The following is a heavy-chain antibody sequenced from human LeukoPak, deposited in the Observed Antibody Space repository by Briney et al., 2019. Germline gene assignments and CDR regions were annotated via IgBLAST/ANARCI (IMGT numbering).Heavy chain of an antibody. CDR1: GYTFTNYG. CDR3: ARDGTTTDDY. D-gene: IGHD1-26*01. J-gene: IGHJ4*02. Sequence: ASVNVSCKASGYTFTNYGINWVRQAPGQGLEWMGCISGYNDNPNYAQEFQDRVTMPADPSTSTAYMDLRSLTSDDTAVYYCARDGTTTDDYWGQGTLVTVSS. CDR2: ISGYNDNP. V-gene: IGHV1-18*01.